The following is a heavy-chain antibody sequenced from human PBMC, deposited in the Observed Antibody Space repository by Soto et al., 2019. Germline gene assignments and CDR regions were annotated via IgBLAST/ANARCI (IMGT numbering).Heavy chain of an antibody. D-gene: IGHD1-20*01. J-gene: IGHJ4*02. CDR2: IIPIFGTA. CDR1: GGTLSSYA. Sequence: GASVKVTCKASGGTLSSYAISWLRQAPGQELEWMGGIIPIFGTANYAQKFQGRVTITADESTSTAYMELSSLRSEDTAVYYCASGGITGNNRGPHVFDYWGQGTLVTVSS. V-gene: IGHV1-69*13. CDR3: ASGGITGNNRGPHVFDY.